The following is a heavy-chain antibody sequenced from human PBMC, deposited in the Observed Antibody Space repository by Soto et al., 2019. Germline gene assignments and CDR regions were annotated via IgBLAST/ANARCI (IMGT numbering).Heavy chain of an antibody. CDR2: ISHTGSVT. CDR1: GFTFSDYF. J-gene: IGHJ4*02. V-gene: IGHV3-11*01. D-gene: IGHD6-13*01. Sequence: GGSLRLSCSASGFTFSDYFMVWIRQAPGKGLEWLSYISHTGSVTYYADSVKGRFSISRDNATNSLYLQMNSLRAEDTAVYYCARTPRPVIAAGSYDSWGQGTLVTVSS. CDR3: ARTPRPVIAAGSYDS.